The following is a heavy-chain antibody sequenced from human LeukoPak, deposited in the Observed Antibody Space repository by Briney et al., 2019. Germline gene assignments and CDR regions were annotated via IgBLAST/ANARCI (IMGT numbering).Heavy chain of an antibody. Sequence: SETLSLTCTVSGGSISSYYWSWIRQPPGKGLEWIGYIYYSGSTNYNPSLKSRVTISVDTSKNQFSLKLSSVTAADTAVYYCGSGLVHTQDNWFDPWGQGTLVTVSS. CDR1: GGSISSYY. J-gene: IGHJ5*02. CDR2: IYYSGST. CDR3: GSGLVHTQDNWFDP. D-gene: IGHD6-19*01. V-gene: IGHV4-59*12.